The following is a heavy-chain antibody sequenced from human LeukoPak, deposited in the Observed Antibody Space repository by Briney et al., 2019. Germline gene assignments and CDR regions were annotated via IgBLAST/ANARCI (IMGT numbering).Heavy chain of an antibody. Sequence: PGRSLRLSCAASGFTFSSFGMHWVRQAPGKGLEWVAVISYDGINKYYADSVKGRFTISRDNAKNSLYLQMNSLRAEDTALYYCAREVWFGESKGNYYGMDVWGQGTTVTVSS. CDR3: AREVWFGESKGNYYGMDV. V-gene: IGHV3-30*03. CDR2: ISYDGINK. CDR1: GFTFSSFG. D-gene: IGHD3-10*01. J-gene: IGHJ6*02.